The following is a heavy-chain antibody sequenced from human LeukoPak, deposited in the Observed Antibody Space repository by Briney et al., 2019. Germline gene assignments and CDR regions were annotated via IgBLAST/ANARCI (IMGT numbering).Heavy chain of an antibody. CDR1: GGSISSGGYS. CDR2: IYHSGST. CDR3: ARGVSPSSYYYGSGSLVWFDP. J-gene: IGHJ5*02. Sequence: SETLSLTCAVSGGSISSGGYSWGWIRQPPGKGLEWIGYIYHSGSTYYNPSLKSRVTISVDRSKNQFSLKLSSVTAADTAVYYCARGVSPSSYYYGSGSLVWFDPWGQGTLVTVSS. V-gene: IGHV4-30-2*01. D-gene: IGHD3-10*01.